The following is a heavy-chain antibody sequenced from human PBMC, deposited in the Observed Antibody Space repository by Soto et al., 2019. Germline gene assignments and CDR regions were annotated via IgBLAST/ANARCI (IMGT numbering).Heavy chain of an antibody. CDR1: GFTFSTYA. J-gene: IGHJ4*02. D-gene: IGHD4-17*01. Sequence: EVQLLESGGGLVQPGGSLRLSCAASGFTFSTYAMIWVRQAPGKGLEWVSVITGSGGSTCYADSVKGRFTISRDTSKNTLFLQMNSLRAEDTAVYYCAKDRYGDYGGIDYWGQGTMVTVSS. CDR3: AKDRYGDYGGIDY. CDR2: ITGSGGST. V-gene: IGHV3-23*01.